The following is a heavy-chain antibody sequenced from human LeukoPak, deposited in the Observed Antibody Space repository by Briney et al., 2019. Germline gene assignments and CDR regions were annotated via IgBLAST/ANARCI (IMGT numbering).Heavy chain of an antibody. CDR3: ARGRFLDAFDI. V-gene: IGHV4-59*01. CDR2: IYYGGST. D-gene: IGHD3-3*01. J-gene: IGHJ3*02. Sequence: SETLSLTCTVSGGSISSYYWSWVRQPPGKGLEWIGYIYYGGSTKYKPSLKSRVTISVDTSKNQFSLKLSSVTAADTAVYYCARGRFLDAFDIWGQGTMVTVSS. CDR1: GGSISSYY.